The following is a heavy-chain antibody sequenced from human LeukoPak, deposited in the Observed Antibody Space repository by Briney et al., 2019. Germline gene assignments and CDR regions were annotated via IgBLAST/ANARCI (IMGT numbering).Heavy chain of an antibody. CDR2: IWYDGSNK. J-gene: IGHJ4*02. V-gene: IGHV3-33*01. D-gene: IGHD1-26*01. Sequence: GGSLRLSCAASGFTFSSYGMHWVRQAPGRGLEWVAVIWYDGSNKYYADSVKGRFTISKDNSKNTLYLQMNSLRAEDTAVYYCARDPSGSYGYWGQGTLVTVSS. CDR1: GFTFSSYG. CDR3: ARDPSGSYGY.